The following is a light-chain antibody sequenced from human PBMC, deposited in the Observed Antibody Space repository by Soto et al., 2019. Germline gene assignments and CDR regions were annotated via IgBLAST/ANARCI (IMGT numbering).Light chain of an antibody. CDR2: AAS. Sequence: DIQMTQSPSSLSASVGDRVTITCRASQSISSYLNWYQQKPGKAPKLLIYAASSLQSGVPSMFSGSGSGTDFTLTISSLQPEDFATYYGQQSYSTPITFGQGTRLEIK. J-gene: IGKJ5*01. CDR3: QQSYSTPIT. CDR1: QSISSY. V-gene: IGKV1-39*01.